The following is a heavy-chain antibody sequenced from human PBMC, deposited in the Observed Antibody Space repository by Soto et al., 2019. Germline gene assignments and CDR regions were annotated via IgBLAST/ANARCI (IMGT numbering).Heavy chain of an antibody. Sequence: EMQLVQSGAEERKPGDSLKISCKGSGYDFNSHWIGWVRQMPGQGMEWMGIIYPGDSDTRYNPSFQGRVTISADKSSSTPDRQWITLEASDTAFYYCARLEATRTTWLTGPYNWFDPWGEGTRVTVSS. J-gene: IGHJ5*02. D-gene: IGHD6-13*01. CDR1: GYDFNSHW. CDR3: ARLEATRTTWLTGPYNWFDP. V-gene: IGHV5-51*03. CDR2: IYPGDSDT.